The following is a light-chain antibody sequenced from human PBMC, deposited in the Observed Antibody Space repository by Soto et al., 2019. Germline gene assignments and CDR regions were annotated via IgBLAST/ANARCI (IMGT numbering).Light chain of an antibody. Sequence: IQMPEKPSTLSASVGARFTITCRASQSISSWLAWYQQKPGKAPKLLIYKASSLESGVPSRFSGSGSGTEFTLTISSLQPDDFATYYCQQYNSYSGTFGQGTKVDIK. CDR2: KAS. V-gene: IGKV1-5*03. J-gene: IGKJ1*01. CDR1: QSISSW. CDR3: QQYNSYSGT.